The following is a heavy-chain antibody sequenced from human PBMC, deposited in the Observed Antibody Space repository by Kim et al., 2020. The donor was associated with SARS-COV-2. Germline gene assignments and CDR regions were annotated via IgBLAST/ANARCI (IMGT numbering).Heavy chain of an antibody. V-gene: IGHV3-74*01. Sequence: GGSLRLSCAASGFTFSAYRMSWVRQAPGKGLVWVSHANSDGSSTNYADSVKGRFTISRDNAKNTLYLQMDTLRAEDTAVYYCARDYYGSLDYWGQGTLVTVSS. J-gene: IGHJ4*02. CDR2: ANSDGSST. D-gene: IGHD3-10*01. CDR3: ARDYYGSLDY. CDR1: GFTFSAYR.